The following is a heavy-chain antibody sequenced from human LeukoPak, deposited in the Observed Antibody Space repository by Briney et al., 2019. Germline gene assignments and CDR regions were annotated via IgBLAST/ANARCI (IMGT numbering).Heavy chain of an antibody. CDR2: VTSSGGST. D-gene: IGHD3-22*01. CDR3: VKRSSSGYHYDY. CDR1: GFSFSTYA. Sequence: GGSLRLSCSASGFSFSTYAMHWVRQAPGKGLEYVSAVTSSGGSTYYADSVKGRFTISRDNSKNTLYLQMSSLRAEDTAVYYCVKRSSSGYHYDYWGQGTLVTVSS. V-gene: IGHV3-64D*06. J-gene: IGHJ4*02.